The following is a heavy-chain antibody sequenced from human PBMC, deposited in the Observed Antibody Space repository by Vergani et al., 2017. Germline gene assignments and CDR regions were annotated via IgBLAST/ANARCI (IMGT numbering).Heavy chain of an antibody. CDR2: IYYSGST. V-gene: IGHV4-61*01. D-gene: IGHD6-13*01. Sequence: QVQLQESGPGLVKPSETLSLTCTVSGGSVSSGSYYWSWIRQPPGKGLEWIGYIYYSGSTNYNPSLKSRVTISVDTSKNQFSLKLSSVTAADTAVYYCARGEAAAGSDAFDIWGQGTMVTVSS. CDR3: ARGEAAAGSDAFDI. CDR1: GGSVSSGSYY. J-gene: IGHJ3*02.